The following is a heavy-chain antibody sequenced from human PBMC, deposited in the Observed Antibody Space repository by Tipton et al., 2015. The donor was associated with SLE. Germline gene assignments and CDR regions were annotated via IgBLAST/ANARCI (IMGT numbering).Heavy chain of an antibody. CDR1: GGSFSGYY. CDR2: INHSGST. D-gene: IGHD2-15*01. CDR3: ARGDYSDAFDI. J-gene: IGHJ3*02. Sequence: TLSLTCAVYGGSFSGYYWSWIRQPPGKGLEWIGEINHSGSTNYNPSLKSRVTISVDTSKNQFSLKLSSVTAADTAVYYCARGDYSDAFDIWGQGTMVTVSS. V-gene: IGHV4-34*01.